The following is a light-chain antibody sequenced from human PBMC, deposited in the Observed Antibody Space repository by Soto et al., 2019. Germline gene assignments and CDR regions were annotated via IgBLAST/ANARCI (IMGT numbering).Light chain of an antibody. CDR1: QSVGNNY. V-gene: IGKV3-20*01. CDR2: GAS. CDR3: QQYGSSPLT. J-gene: IGKJ4*01. Sequence: EIVLTQSPGTLSLSPGDRATLSCRASQSVGNNYLAWYQQKPGQAPRLLIYGASSRATGIPDRFSGSGSGTDFTLTISRLEPEDFAVYYCQQYGSSPLTFGGGTKVDIK.